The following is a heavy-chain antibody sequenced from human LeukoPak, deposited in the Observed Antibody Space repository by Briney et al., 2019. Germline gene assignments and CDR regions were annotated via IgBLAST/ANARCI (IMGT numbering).Heavy chain of an antibody. J-gene: IGHJ5*02. Sequence: PSETLSLTCTVSGGSISTYYWTWIRQPPGKGLEWIGYIRFSGSTNYNPSLKSRVTMSVDTSKNQFSLKLSSVTAADTAVYYCARDSVYSSSWYVDPWGQGTLVTVSS. CDR3: ARDSVYSSSWYVDP. CDR2: IRFSGST. V-gene: IGHV4-59*12. D-gene: IGHD6-13*01. CDR1: GGSISTYY.